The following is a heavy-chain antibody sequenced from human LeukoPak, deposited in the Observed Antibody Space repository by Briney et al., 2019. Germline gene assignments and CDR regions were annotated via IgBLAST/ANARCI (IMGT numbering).Heavy chain of an antibody. J-gene: IGHJ6*03. CDR1: GGTFSSYA. V-gene: IGHV1-2*02. D-gene: IGHD5-12*01. Sequence: APVKVSCKASGGTFSSYAISWVRQAPGQGLEWMGWINPNSGVTNYAQKLQGRVTITRDTSIDTAYMQLSRLRSDDTAVYYCAKDRYGDYEAPFHYYMDAWGRGTTVTVSS. CDR2: INPNSGVT. CDR3: AKDRYGDYEAPFHYYMDA.